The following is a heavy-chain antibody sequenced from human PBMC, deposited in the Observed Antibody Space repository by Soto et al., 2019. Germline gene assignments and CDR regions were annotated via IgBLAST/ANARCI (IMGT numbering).Heavy chain of an antibody. D-gene: IGHD4-4*01. Sequence: EVQLVESGGGLVQPGGSLRLSCAASGFTFSSYWMHWVRQAPGTGLIWVSRINTDGSGTTYADSVRGRFTISRDNAKNTLYLQMNSLRAEDTAVYYCAREIRGTTVTTNFDYWGQGTLVTVSS. V-gene: IGHV3-74*01. CDR2: INTDGSGT. CDR1: GFTFSSYW. CDR3: AREIRGTTVTTNFDY. J-gene: IGHJ4*02.